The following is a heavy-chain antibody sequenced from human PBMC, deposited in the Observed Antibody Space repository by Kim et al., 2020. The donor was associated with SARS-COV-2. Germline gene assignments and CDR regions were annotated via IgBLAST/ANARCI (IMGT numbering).Heavy chain of an antibody. CDR1: GFTFSSYG. CDR2: IWYDGSNK. CDR3: ARDFAPRIQLWLRPSYFDY. Sequence: GGSLRLSCAASGFTFSSYGMHWVRQAPGKGLEWVAVIWYDGSNKYYADSVKGRFTISRDNSKNTLYLQMNSLRAEDTAVYYCARDFAPRIQLWLRPSYFDYWGQGTLVTVSS. D-gene: IGHD5-18*01. J-gene: IGHJ4*02. V-gene: IGHV3-33*01.